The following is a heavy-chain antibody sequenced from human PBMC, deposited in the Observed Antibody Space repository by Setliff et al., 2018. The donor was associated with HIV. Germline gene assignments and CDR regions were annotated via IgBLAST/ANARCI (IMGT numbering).Heavy chain of an antibody. J-gene: IGHJ3*02. CDR1: GGTFSSYA. D-gene: IGHD3-22*01. V-gene: IGHV1-69*05. CDR2: IIPIFGTA. CDR3: ARDRAHYYDSSGQMPFDI. Sequence: SVKVSCKASGGTFSSYAISWVRQAPGQGLEWMGGIIPIFGTANYAQKFQGRVTITTDESTRTAYMELSSLRSEDTAVYYCARDRAHYYDSSGQMPFDIWGQGTMVTVSS.